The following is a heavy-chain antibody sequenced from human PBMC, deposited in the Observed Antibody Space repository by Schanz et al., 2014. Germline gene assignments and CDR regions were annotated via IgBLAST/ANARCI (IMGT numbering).Heavy chain of an antibody. CDR1: GFTFSTYT. D-gene: IGHD2-15*01. J-gene: IGHJ3*02. CDR2: ISSSSTYI. V-gene: IGHV3-21*02. Sequence: DVQLVESGGGLVKPGGSLRLSCAASGFTFSTYTMNWDRQAPGKGLEWVSSISSSSTYIYYTDSLKGRFTISRDNAKNSLYLQMNSLRAEDTAMYYCARVLRGVLPATLGDAFDIWGQGTMVTISS. CDR3: ARVLRGVLPATLGDAFDI.